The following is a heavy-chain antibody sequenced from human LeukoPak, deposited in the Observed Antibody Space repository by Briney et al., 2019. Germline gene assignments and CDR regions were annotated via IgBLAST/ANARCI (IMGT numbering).Heavy chain of an antibody. CDR3: ARESGGNSDFDY. CDR2: INPNSGGT. V-gene: IGHV1-2*02. CDR1: GYTFTGYY. D-gene: IGHD4-23*01. J-gene: IGHJ4*02. Sequence: ASVKVSCKASGYTFTGYYMHWVRQAPGQGLEWMGWINPNSGGTNYAQKFQGRVTMTRNTSISTAYMELSSLRSEDTAVYYCARESGGNSDFDYWGQGTLVTVSS.